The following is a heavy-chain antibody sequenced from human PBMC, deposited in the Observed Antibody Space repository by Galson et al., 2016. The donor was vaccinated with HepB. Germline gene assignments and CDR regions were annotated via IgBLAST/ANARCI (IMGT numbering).Heavy chain of an antibody. CDR2: ISGSGQNT. CDR3: SRVGPSGYFFDY. V-gene: IGHV3-23*01. CDR1: GFPFSSYA. Sequence: SLRLSCAASGFPFSSYAMNWVRQAPGKGLEWVSSISGSGQNTYYGASVQGRFTISRDNSKNTLYLQMNSLRAEDTAMDYCSRVGPSGYFFDYLGQGALVTVSS. J-gene: IGHJ4*02. D-gene: IGHD3-10*01.